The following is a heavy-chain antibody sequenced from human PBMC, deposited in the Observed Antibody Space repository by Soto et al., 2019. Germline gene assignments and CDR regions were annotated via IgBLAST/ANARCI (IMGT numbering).Heavy chain of an antibody. CDR3: ARDLGIAARPNAFDI. CDR1: GFTFSSYS. D-gene: IGHD6-6*01. CDR2: IYYSGST. J-gene: IGHJ3*02. Sequence: LRLSCAASGFTFSSYSMNWVRQAPGKGLEWIGYIYYSGSTYYNPSLKSRVTISVDTSKNQFSLKLSSVTAADTAVYYCARDLGIAARPNAFDIWGQGTMVTVSS. V-gene: IGHV4-31*02.